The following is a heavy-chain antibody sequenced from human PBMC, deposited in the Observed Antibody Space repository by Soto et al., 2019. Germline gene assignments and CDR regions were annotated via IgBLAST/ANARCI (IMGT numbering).Heavy chain of an antibody. J-gene: IGHJ6*03. CDR3: ASGSHPEVISLSYRND. V-gene: IGHV1-8*01. CDR1: GYTFTSYD. Sequence: QVQLVQSGAEVKKPGASVKVSCKASGYTFTSYDINWVRQATGQGLEWMGWMNPNSGNTGSAQKFQGRVTMTRNTSKNTAYLELSSLKSEDTPVYNRASGSHPEVISLSYRNDWGKGNTVTDSS. CDR2: MNPNSGNT.